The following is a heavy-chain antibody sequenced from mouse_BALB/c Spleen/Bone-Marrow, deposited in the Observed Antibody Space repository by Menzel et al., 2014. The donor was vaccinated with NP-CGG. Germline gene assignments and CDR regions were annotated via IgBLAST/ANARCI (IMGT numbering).Heavy chain of an antibody. V-gene: IGHV5-15*02. J-gene: IGHJ2*01. CDR1: GFTFSDYG. CDR3: ARALAYGSSFDY. CDR2: ISNLAYSI. Sequence: EVKLMESGGGLVQPGGSRKLSCAASGFTFSDYGMAWVRQAPGKGPEWVAFISNLAYSIYYTDTVTGRFTISRENAKNTLYLEMSSLRFEDTAMYYCARALAYGSSFDYWGQGTTLTVSS. D-gene: IGHD1-1*01.